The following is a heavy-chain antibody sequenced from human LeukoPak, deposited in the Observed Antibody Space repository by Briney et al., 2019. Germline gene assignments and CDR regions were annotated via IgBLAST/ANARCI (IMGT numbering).Heavy chain of an antibody. V-gene: IGHV4-4*07. CDR2: IYTSEST. CDR3: ARGGPKYQLLWDFDY. D-gene: IGHD2-2*01. J-gene: IGHJ4*02. Sequence: PSETLSLTCTVSGGSISSYYWSWIRQPAGKGLEWIGRIYTSESTNYNPSLKSRVTMSVDTSKNQFSLKLSSVTAADTAVYYCARGGPKYQLLWDFDYWGQGILVTVSS. CDR1: GGSISSYY.